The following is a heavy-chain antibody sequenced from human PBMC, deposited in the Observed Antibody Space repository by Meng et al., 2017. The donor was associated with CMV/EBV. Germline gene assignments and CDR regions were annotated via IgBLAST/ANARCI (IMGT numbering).Heavy chain of an antibody. D-gene: IGHD6-13*01. CDR3: ARDQWGAALGSYNWFDT. CDR1: GGTFSSYA. J-gene: IGHJ5*02. Sequence: QVQLVQSGAEVKKPGSSVKGSCKASGGTFSSYAIRWVRQAPGQGLEWMGGIIPIFGTANYAQKFQGRVTITADESTSTAYMELSSLRSEDTAVYYCARDQWGAALGSYNWFDTWDEGTLVTVAS. CDR2: IIPIFGTA. V-gene: IGHV1-69*12.